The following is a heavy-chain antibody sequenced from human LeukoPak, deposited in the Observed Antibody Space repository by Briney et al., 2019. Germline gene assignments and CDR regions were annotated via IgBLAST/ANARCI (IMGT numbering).Heavy chain of an antibody. CDR2: IYPGDSDT. J-gene: IGHJ3*02. V-gene: IGHV5-51*01. D-gene: IGHD6-6*01. CDR3: ARHGYSSSSGDAFDI. Sequence: GESLKISCKGSGYSFTSYWIGWVRQMPGKGLEWMGIIYPGDSDTRYSPSFQGQVTISADKSISTACLQWSSLKASDTAMYYCARHGYSSSSGDAFDIWGQGTMVTVSS. CDR1: GYSFTSYW.